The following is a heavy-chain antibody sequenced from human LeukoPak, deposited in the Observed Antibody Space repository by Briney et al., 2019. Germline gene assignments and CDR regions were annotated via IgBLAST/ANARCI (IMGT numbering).Heavy chain of an antibody. V-gene: IGHV4-34*01. CDR1: GGSFSGYY. CDR2: INHSGST. Sequence: SETLSLTCAVYGGSFSGYYWSWIRQPPGKGLEWIGEINHSGSTNYNPSLKSRVTISVDTSKNQFSLKLSSVTAADTAVYYCARGKWVVVVPAALRRDPRAFDIWGQGTMVTVSP. D-gene: IGHD2-2*01. CDR3: ARGKWVVVVPAALRRDPRAFDI. J-gene: IGHJ3*02.